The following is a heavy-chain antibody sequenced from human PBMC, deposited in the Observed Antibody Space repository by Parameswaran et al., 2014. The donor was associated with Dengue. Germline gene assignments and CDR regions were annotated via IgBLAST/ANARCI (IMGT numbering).Heavy chain of an antibody. J-gene: IGHJ6*02. CDR3: ARERKGFMVRGVITLRGGMDV. D-gene: IGHD3-10*01. V-gene: IGHV1-3*01. CDR2: INAGKGNT. Sequence: WVRQAPGQRLEWMGWINAGKGNTKYSQKFQGRVTINRDTSASTAYMEMSSLRSEDTAIYYCARERKGFMVRGVITLRGGMDVWGQGTTVTVSS.